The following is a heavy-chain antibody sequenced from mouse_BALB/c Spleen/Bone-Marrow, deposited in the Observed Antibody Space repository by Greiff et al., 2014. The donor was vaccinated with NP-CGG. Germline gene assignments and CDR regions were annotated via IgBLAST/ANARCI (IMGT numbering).Heavy chain of an antibody. D-gene: IGHD3-1*01. V-gene: IGHV1-55*01. Sequence: VQLQQSGAELVKPGTSVKLSCKASGYNFTSYWINWVKLRPGQGLEWIGDIYPGSGSTNYNEKFKSKATLTVDTSSSTAYMQISSLASEDSALYYCARFSQLGLLAYWGQGTLVTVSS. CDR1: GYNFTSYW. CDR2: IYPGSGST. CDR3: ARFSQLGLLAY. J-gene: IGHJ3*01.